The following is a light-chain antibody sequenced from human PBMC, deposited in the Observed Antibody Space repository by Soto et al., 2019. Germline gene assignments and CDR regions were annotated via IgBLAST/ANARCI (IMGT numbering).Light chain of an antibody. V-gene: IGLV2-14*01. CDR2: EVR. J-gene: IGLJ2*01. CDR1: SRDVGAYNL. CDR3: SSFSSRNTLV. Sequence: QSALTQPGSVSGSPGQSITISCSGTSRDVGAYNLVSWYQQRPGKAPKLLIYEVRNRPSGLSYRFSGSKSGNTASLTISSLLPEDEADYFCSSFSSRNTLVFGGGTKLTV.